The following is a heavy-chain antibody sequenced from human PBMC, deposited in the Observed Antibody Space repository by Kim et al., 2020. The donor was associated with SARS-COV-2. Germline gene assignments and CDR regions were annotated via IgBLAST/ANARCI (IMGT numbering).Heavy chain of an antibody. CDR2: ISYDGSNK. D-gene: IGHD3-22*01. V-gene: IGHV3-30*18. Sequence: GGSLRLSCAASGFTFSSYGMHWVRQAPGKGLEWVAVISYDGSNKYYADSVKGRFTISRDNSKNTLYLQMNSLRAEDTAVYYCAKDRITFMIVTAFDIWGQGTMVTVSS. CDR1: GFTFSSYG. J-gene: IGHJ3*02. CDR3: AKDRITFMIVTAFDI.